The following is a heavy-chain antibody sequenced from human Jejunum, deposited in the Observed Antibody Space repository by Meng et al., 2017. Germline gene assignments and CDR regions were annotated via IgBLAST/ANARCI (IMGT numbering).Heavy chain of an antibody. CDR3: AKGAMKKPFDY. CDR1: GFTFSTSA. Sequence: GESLRLSCAASGFTFSTSAMSWVRQAPGKGLEWVSAITITGAATSYADSVKGRFTISRDNSKNTLYLQMNSLRAEDTAVYYCAKGAMKKPFDYWGQGTLVTVSS. CDR2: ITITGAAT. V-gene: IGHV3-23*01. J-gene: IGHJ4*02.